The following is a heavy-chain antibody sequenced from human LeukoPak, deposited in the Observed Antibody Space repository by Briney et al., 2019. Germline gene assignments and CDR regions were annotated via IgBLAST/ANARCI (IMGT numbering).Heavy chain of an antibody. V-gene: IGHV4-34*01. CDR3: ARTYYDFWSGYLYYFDY. Sequence: PSETLSLTCAVYGGSFSGYYWRWIRQPPGKGLEWIGEINHSGSTNYNPSLKSRVTISVDTSKNQFSLKLSSVIAADKAVYYCARTYYDFWSGYLYYFDYWGQGTLVTVSS. CDR1: GGSFSGYY. D-gene: IGHD3-3*01. J-gene: IGHJ4*02. CDR2: INHSGST.